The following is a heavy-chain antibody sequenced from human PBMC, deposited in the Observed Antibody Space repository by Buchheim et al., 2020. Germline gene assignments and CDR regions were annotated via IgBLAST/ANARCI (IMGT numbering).Heavy chain of an antibody. J-gene: IGHJ3*02. D-gene: IGHD3-3*01. CDR2: IRSKANSYAT. CDR3: TTLTYYDFWSGRTHDAFDI. CDR1: GFTFSGSA. Sequence: EVQLVESGGGLVQPGGSLKLSCAASGFTFSGSAMHWVRQASGKGLEWVGRIRSKANSYATAYAASVKGRFTISRDDSKNTADLQMNSLKTEDTAVYYCTTLTYYDFWSGRTHDAFDIWGQGT. V-gene: IGHV3-73*02.